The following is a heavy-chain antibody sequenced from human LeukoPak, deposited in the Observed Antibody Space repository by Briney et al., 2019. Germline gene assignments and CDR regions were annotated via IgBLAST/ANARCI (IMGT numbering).Heavy chain of an antibody. V-gene: IGHV4-39*01. CDR1: GGSISSNSLH. CDR3: ARRLNWFDP. J-gene: IGHJ5*02. CDR2: IDYSGST. Sequence: SETLSLTCTVSGGSISSNSLHWGWIRQPPGKGLEWIGSIDYSGSTYYNPFLKSRVTISVDTSKNQFSLKLQSVTAADTAVYYCARRLNWFDPWGQGTLVTVSS. D-gene: IGHD3-16*01.